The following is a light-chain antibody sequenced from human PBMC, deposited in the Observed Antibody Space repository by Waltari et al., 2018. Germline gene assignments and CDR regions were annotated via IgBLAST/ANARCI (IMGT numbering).Light chain of an antibody. J-gene: IGKJ5*01. CDR3: QQLNSYPLT. CDR1: QDISSY. V-gene: IGKV1-9*01. CDR2: TAS. Sequence: DIQLTQSPSFLSASVGDRVTITCRASQDISSYLSWYQQKPGKAPNPLIYTASTLQSGVPSRFSGSRSGTEFTLTISSLQPEDFATYYCQQLNSYPLTFGQGTRLDIK.